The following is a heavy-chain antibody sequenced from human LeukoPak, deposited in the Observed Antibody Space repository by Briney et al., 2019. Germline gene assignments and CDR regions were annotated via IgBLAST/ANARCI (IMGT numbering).Heavy chain of an antibody. V-gene: IGHV3-33*01. D-gene: IGHD3-10*01. Sequence: GGSLRLSCAASGFTFRTYGMHWVRQAPGKGLEWVAVIWYDGSNKYYADSVKGRFTISRDNSKNTLYLQMNSLRAEDTAVYYCAGSYYNVFDYWGQGTLVTVSS. J-gene: IGHJ4*02. CDR2: IWYDGSNK. CDR1: GFTFRTYG. CDR3: AGSYYNVFDY.